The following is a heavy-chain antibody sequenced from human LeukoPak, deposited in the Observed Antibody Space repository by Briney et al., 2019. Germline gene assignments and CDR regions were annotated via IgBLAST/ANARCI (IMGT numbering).Heavy chain of an antibody. CDR1: GITFGDYA. Sequence: PGRSLRLSCTASGITFGDYAMSWVRQAPGKGLEWVGFIRSKAYGGTTEYAASVKGRFTISRDDSKSIAYLQMNSLKTEDTAVYYCTRVAYYYDSSGPAPAFDCWGQGTLVTVSS. J-gene: IGHJ4*02. CDR2: IRSKAYGGTT. CDR3: TRVAYYYDSSGPAPAFDC. V-gene: IGHV3-49*04. D-gene: IGHD3-22*01.